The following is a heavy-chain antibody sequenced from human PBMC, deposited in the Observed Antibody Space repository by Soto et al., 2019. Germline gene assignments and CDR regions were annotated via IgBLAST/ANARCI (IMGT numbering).Heavy chain of an antibody. CDR1: GYTFTSYA. D-gene: IGHD3-3*01. Sequence: ASVKVSCKASGYTFTSYAMHWVRQAPGQRLEWMGWINAGNGNTKYSQKFQGRVTITRDTSASTAYMELSSLRSEDTAVYYCAREGRVLRFLEWSLLEYYYMDVWGKGTKVTVSS. V-gene: IGHV1-3*01. CDR2: INAGNGNT. J-gene: IGHJ6*03. CDR3: AREGRVLRFLEWSLLEYYYMDV.